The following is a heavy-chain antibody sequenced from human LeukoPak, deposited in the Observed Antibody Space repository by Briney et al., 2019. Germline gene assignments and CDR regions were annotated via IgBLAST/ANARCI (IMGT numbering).Heavy chain of an antibody. J-gene: IGHJ4*02. V-gene: IGHV3-30*03. CDR1: GFTLSNYG. CDR3: ARESGGNTPYYFDY. D-gene: IGHD2-2*02. CDR2: ISYDDGSNK. Sequence: GGSLRLSCTASGFTLSNYGMNWVRQAPGKGLEWVAVISYDDGSNKYYADSVKGRFTISRDNSKNTLYLQMNSLRTEDTAVYYCARESGGNTPYYFDYWGQGTLVTVSS.